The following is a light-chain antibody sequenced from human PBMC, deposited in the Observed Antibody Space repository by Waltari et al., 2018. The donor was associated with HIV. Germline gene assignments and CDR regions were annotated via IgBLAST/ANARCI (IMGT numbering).Light chain of an antibody. J-gene: IGLJ2*01. CDR1: SSDVGSYNR. Sequence: QSALTQPPSVSGSPGQSVTISCTGSSSDVGSYNRVSWYQQPPGTAPKLMIYEVSKRPSAVPARFSGSKSGNTASLIISGLQAEDEADYYCSSYTSSNLVFGGGTKLAVL. V-gene: IGLV2-18*02. CDR3: SSYTSSNLV. CDR2: EVS.